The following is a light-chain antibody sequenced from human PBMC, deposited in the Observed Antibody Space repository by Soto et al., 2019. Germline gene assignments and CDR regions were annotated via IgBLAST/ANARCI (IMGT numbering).Light chain of an antibody. CDR2: KAS. J-gene: IGKJ2*01. Sequence: DIQMTQSPPTLSASVGDRVTITCRASQSISSWLAWYQQKPGKAPKLLIYKASSLESGVPSRFSGSGSGTEFTLTISSLQPDDFATYYCQQYYSSSPYTFGQGTKLEIK. V-gene: IGKV1-5*03. CDR3: QQYYSSSPYT. CDR1: QSISSW.